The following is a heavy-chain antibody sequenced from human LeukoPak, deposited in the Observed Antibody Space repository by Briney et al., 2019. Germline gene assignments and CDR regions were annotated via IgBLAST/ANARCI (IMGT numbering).Heavy chain of an antibody. J-gene: IGHJ4*02. CDR3: AREGTVRNYFDY. CDR2: IYHSGST. CDR1: GYSISSGYY. Sequence: SETLSLTCTVSGYSISSGYYWGWIRQPPGKGLEWIGSIYHSGSTYYNPSLKSRVTISVDTSKNQFSLKLSSVTAADTAVYYCAREGTVRNYFDYWGQGTLVTVSS. V-gene: IGHV4-38-2*02. D-gene: IGHD3/OR15-3a*01.